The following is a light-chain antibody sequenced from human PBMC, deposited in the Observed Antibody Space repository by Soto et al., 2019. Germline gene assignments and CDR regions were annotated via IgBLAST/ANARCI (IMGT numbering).Light chain of an antibody. CDR3: GTWDSSLSGVV. CDR1: SSNIGNNY. V-gene: IGLV1-51*01. CDR2: DNN. J-gene: IGLJ2*01. Sequence: QSALTQPPSVSAAPGQKVTISCSGSSSNIGNNYVSWYQQLPGTAPKLLIYDNNKRPSGIPDRFSGSKSGTSATLGITGLQTGDEADYYCGTWDSSLSGVVFGGGTQLTVL.